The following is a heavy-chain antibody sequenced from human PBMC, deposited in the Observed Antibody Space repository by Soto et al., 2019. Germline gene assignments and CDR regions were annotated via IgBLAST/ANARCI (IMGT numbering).Heavy chain of an antibody. CDR2: ISYGGST. CDR1: GGSINSGGYC. Sequence: SETLSLTCTVSGGSINSGGYCWSWIRQHPGKGLDWIGCISYGGSTSYNPSLKSRVTISVDTSKNQFSLKLTSVTAADTAVYYCARDLWGYCGTDCYPLDVWGQGTTVTVSS. V-gene: IGHV4-31*03. D-gene: IGHD2-21*02. CDR3: ARDLWGYCGTDCYPLDV. J-gene: IGHJ6*02.